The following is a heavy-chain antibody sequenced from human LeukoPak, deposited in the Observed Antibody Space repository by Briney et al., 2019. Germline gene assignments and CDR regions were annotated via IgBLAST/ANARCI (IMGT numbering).Heavy chain of an antibody. CDR1: GGSFSDYY. CDR2: INHSGSP. J-gene: IGHJ6*03. V-gene: IGHV4-34*01. CDR3: ARVGYSGAYSGYYYYYSMDV. D-gene: IGHD1-26*01. Sequence: PSETLSLTCAVYGGSFSDYYWSWIRQPPGKGLEWIGEINHSGSPNYNPSLKSRVTISVDTSKDQFSLKLSSVTAADTAVYYCARVGYSGAYSGYYYYYSMDVWDKGATVTVSS.